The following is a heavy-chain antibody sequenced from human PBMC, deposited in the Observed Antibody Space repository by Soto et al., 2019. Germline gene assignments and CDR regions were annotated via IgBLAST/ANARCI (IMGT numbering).Heavy chain of an antibody. J-gene: IGHJ2*01. CDR1: GFTFDDFA. D-gene: IGHD2-8*02. V-gene: IGHV3-9*01. CDR3: VKDIGASGAYWYFDL. CDR2: INWNSGDI. Sequence: EMQLVESGGGLVQPGRPLRLSCAASGFTFDDFAMHWVRQAPGKGLEWVSGINWNSGDIDYADSVRGRFTISRDNAKNALYLQMNSLRAEDAALYYCVKDIGASGAYWYFDLWGRGTLVTVSS.